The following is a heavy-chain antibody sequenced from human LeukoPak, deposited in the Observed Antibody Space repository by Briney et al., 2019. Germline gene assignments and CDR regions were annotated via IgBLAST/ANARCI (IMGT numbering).Heavy chain of an antibody. J-gene: IGHJ6*03. CDR1: GFTFSSYS. CDR2: ISSSSSYI. V-gene: IGHV3-21*01. CDR3: ARDPPGYSGYQPMDV. Sequence: GGSLRLSCAASGFTFSSYSMNWVRQAPGKGLEWVSSISSSSSYIYYADSAKGRFTISRDNAKNSLYLQMNSLRAEDTAVYYCARDPPGYSGYQPMDVWGKGTTVTVSS. D-gene: IGHD5-12*01.